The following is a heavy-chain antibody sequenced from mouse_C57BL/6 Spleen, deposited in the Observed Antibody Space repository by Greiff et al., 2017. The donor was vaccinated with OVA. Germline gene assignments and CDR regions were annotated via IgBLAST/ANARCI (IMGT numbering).Heavy chain of an antibody. J-gene: IGHJ1*03. CDR3: TRDNGYDGYFDV. Sequence: EVNVVESGEGLVKPGGSLKLSCAASGFTFSSYAMSWVRQTPEKRLEWVAYISSGGDYIYYADTVKGRFTISRDNARNTLYLQMSSLKSEDTAMYYCTRDNGYDGYFDVWGTGTTVTVSS. CDR2: ISSGGDYI. V-gene: IGHV5-9-1*02. D-gene: IGHD2-2*01. CDR1: GFTFSSYA.